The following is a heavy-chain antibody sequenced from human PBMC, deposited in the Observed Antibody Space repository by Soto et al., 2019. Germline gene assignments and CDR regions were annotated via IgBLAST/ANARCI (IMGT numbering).Heavy chain of an antibody. J-gene: IGHJ4*02. CDR3: ARDMAYMGGVFDY. D-gene: IGHD2-2*02. CDR1: GFTFSSYG. CDR2: IWYDGSNK. V-gene: IGHV3-33*01. Sequence: QVQLVESGGGVVQPGRSLRLSCAASGFTFSSYGMHWVRQAPGKGLEWVAVIWYDGSNKYYADYVKGRFTISRDNSKNTLYLQMNSLRAEDTAVYYCARDMAYMGGVFDYWGQGTLVTVSS.